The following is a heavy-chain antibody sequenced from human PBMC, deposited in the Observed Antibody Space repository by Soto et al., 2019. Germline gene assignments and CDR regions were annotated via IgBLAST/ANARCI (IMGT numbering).Heavy chain of an antibody. CDR2: ISYTVDA. Sequence: HVQLQESGPGLVKPSEPLSLTCSVSAGSISRYYWGWVRQSPGEGLEWIAHISYTVDASYNPSLQSRVTTSLDTSKNQIALSLMSVTAADTAVYYCVGSLMSRAMESFDYWGQGTLVTVTS. CDR1: AGSISRYY. CDR3: VGSLMSRAMESFDY. D-gene: IGHD5-18*01. J-gene: IGHJ4*02. V-gene: IGHV4-59*01.